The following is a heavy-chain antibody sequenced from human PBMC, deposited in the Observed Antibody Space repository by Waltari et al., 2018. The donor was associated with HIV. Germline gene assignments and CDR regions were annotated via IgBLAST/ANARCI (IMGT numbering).Heavy chain of an antibody. CDR2: VSFRVDST. CDR3: ARARGAGANFFDY. V-gene: IGHV3-23*01. D-gene: IGHD1-26*01. CDR1: GFTFTSHA. Sequence: EVQLLESGGSVVQPGGSLRLSCAAAGFTFTSHALGGAGQAAGKGLEWGSAVSFRVDSTYYADAVKGRFTSSRDNSKNTLYLQMNSLRAEDTAVYYCARARGAGANFFDYWGQGTLVTVSS. J-gene: IGHJ4*02.